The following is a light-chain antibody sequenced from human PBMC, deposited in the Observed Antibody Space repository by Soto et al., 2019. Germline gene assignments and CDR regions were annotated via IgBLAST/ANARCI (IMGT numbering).Light chain of an antibody. CDR2: RNN. J-gene: IGLJ1*01. CDR3: AAWDDSLNGYV. Sequence: QSVLTQPTSASGTPGQRVTISCSGSSSNIGTNTVNWYRHLPGTAPKLLIYRNNERPSGVPDRFSGSKSGTSASLAISGLQSEDEADYYCAAWDDSLNGYVFGTGTKLTVL. CDR1: SSNIGTNT. V-gene: IGLV1-44*01.